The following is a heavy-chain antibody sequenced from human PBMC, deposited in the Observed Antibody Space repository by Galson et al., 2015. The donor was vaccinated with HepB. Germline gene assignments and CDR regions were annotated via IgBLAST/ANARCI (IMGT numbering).Heavy chain of an antibody. D-gene: IGHD6-19*01. J-gene: IGHJ4*02. V-gene: IGHV3-23*01. CDR2: ISGSAGST. CDR3: AKRPGYNSGDY. Sequence: SLRLSCAASGFTFSNYGMSWVRQAPGKGLEWVSGISGSAGSTYYAESVKGRFTISRDNSKNTLYLQMNSLTAEDTAVYYCAKRPGYNSGDYWGQGTLVTVSS. CDR1: GFTFSNYG.